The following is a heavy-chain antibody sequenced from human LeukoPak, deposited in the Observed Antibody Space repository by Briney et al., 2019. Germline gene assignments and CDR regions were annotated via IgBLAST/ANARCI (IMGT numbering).Heavy chain of an antibody. CDR1: GGSISSYY. D-gene: IGHD2-2*01. CDR2: IYYSGST. V-gene: IGHV4-59*12. CDR3: ARDRGLVVVVPAEA. J-gene: IGHJ6*04. Sequence: PSETLSLTCTVSGGSISSYYWSWIRQPPGKGLEWIGCIYYSGSTNYNPSLKSRVTISVDTSKNQFSLKLSSVTAADTAVYYCARDRGLVVVVPAEAWGKGTTVTVSS.